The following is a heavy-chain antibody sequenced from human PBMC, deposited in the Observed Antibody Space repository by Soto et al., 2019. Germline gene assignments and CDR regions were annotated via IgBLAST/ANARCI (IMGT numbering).Heavy chain of an antibody. V-gene: IGHV3-30-3*01. J-gene: IGHJ6*02. CDR1: GFTFSSYA. CDR3: ARDRLRYNWNDFPYYYYGMDV. Sequence: QVQLVESGGGVVQPGRSLRLSCAASGFTFSSYAMPWVRQAPGKGLEGGAVISYDGSNKYYADSVKGRFTISRDNSKNTLYLQMNSLRAEDTAVYYCARDRLRYNWNDFPYYYYGMDVWGQGTTVTVSS. D-gene: IGHD1-1*01. CDR2: ISYDGSNK.